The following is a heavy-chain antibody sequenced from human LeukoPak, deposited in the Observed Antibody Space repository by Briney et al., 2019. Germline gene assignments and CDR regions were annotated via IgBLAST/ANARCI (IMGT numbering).Heavy chain of an antibody. V-gene: IGHV4-39*07. CDR1: GGSISSSPYY. D-gene: IGHD5-24*01. CDR2: IYYSGTT. CDR3: ARGGYFSRRWLQSGNWFDP. J-gene: IGHJ5*02. Sequence: SSETLSLTCTVSGGSISSSPYYWGWIRQPPGKGLEWIGSIYYSGTTHYSPSLESRVTISVDTSKNQFSLKLSSVTAADTAVYYCARGGYFSRRWLQSGNWFDPWGQGTLVAVSS.